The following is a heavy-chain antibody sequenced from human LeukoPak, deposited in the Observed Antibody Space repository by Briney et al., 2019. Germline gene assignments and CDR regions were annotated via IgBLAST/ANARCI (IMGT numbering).Heavy chain of an antibody. CDR1: GYTFTSYD. V-gene: IGHV1-8*03. CDR3: ATDYYGSGHFDY. D-gene: IGHD3-10*01. Sequence: EASVKVSCKASGYTFTSYDINWVRQATGQGLEWMGWMNPNSGNTGYAQKFQGRVTITRNTAISTAYMELSSLRSEDTAVYYCATDYYGSGHFDYWGQGTLVTVSS. CDR2: MNPNSGNT. J-gene: IGHJ4*02.